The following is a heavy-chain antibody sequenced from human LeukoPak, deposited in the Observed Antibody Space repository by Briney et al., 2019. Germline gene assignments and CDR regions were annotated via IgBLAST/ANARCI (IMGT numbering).Heavy chain of an antibody. D-gene: IGHD3-22*01. CDR1: GFTLSIYA. CDR2: ISGSGGST. Sequence: GGSLGLSCAASGFTLSIYAMSWVRQAPGKGLEWVSAISGSGGSTYYADSVKGRFTISRDNSKNTLYLQMNSLRAEDTAVYYCVKDLPDSSGYNDAFDIWGQGTMVTVSS. V-gene: IGHV3-23*01. J-gene: IGHJ3*02. CDR3: VKDLPDSSGYNDAFDI.